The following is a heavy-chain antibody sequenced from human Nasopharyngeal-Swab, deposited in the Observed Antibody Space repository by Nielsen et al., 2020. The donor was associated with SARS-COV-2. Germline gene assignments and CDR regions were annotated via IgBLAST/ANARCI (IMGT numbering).Heavy chain of an antibody. D-gene: IGHD3-22*01. Sequence: GESLKISCAASGFTFSSYTMNWVRQAPGKGLVWVASTNAAGTYAHYADSVKGRFTISRENAKNSLYLQMNSLGAEDTAVYYCLRGDSRDVRGQGTMVTVSS. V-gene: IGHV3-21*01. CDR1: GFTFSSYT. J-gene: IGHJ3*01. CDR3: LRGDSRDV. CDR2: TNAAGTYA.